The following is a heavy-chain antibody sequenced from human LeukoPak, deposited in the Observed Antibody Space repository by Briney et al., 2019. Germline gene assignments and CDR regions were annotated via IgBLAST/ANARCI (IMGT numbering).Heavy chain of an antibody. D-gene: IGHD6-13*01. CDR3: ARARIAAAGTTDY. CDR1: GGSFSGYY. J-gene: IGHJ4*02. CDR2: INHSGST. Sequence: KPSETLSLTCAVYGGSFSGYYWSWIRQPPGKGLEWIGEINHSGSTNYNPSLKSRVTISVDTSKNQFSLKLSSVTAADTAVYYCARARIAAAGTTDYWGQGTLVTASS. V-gene: IGHV4-34*01.